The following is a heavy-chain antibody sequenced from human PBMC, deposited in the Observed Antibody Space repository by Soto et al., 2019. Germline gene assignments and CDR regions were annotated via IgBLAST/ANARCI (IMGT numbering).Heavy chain of an antibody. CDR2: IYYSGST. V-gene: IGHV4-31*03. J-gene: IGHJ4*02. Sequence: SETLSLTCTVSGGSISSGGYYWSWIRQHPGKGLEWIGYIYYSGSTYYNPSLKSRVTISVDTSKNQFSLKLSSVTAADTAVYYCARLGNWNHFDYWGQGTLVTVSS. CDR3: ARLGNWNHFDY. CDR1: GGSISSGGYY. D-gene: IGHD1-1*01.